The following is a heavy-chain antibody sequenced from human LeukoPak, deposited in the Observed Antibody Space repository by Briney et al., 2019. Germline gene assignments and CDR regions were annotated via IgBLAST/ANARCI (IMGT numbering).Heavy chain of an antibody. CDR3: ARDLLEQQCLVSHC. V-gene: IGHV3-33*08. D-gene: IGHD6-19*01. Sequence: GGSLKLSCAASGFTFMSYGMHWVRQAPGKGLEWVAVIWYDGSNKYYADSVKGRFTISRDNSKNTLYLQMNSLRAEDTAVYYCARDLLEQQCLVSHCWGQGTLVTVSS. CDR2: IWYDGSNK. J-gene: IGHJ4*02. CDR1: GFTFMSYG.